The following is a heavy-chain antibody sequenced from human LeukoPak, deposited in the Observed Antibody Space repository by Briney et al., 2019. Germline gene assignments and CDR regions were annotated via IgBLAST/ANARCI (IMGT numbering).Heavy chain of an antibody. CDR1: GFTFSSYS. J-gene: IGHJ6*03. Sequence: GGSLRLSCAASGFTFSSYSLTWVRQAPGKGLEWVSYISSSSSTIHYTDSVKGRFTISRDNAKNSVYLQMNSLRAEDTAVYYCAAAAGPSYYYYYMDVWGKGTTVTVSS. CDR3: AAAAGPSYYYYYMDV. D-gene: IGHD6-13*01. V-gene: IGHV3-48*04. CDR2: ISSSSSTI.